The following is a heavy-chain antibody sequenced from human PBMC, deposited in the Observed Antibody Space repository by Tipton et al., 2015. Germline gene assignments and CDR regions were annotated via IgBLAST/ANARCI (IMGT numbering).Heavy chain of an antibody. CDR1: GGSISNNY. CDR2: IFYSGDT. Sequence: TLSLTCTVSGGSISNNYWGWIRQPPGKGLEYIGYIFYSGDTNYNPSLKSRVSISIDTSKNQFSLNLSSVTAADTAVYYCARDLEHGMDVWGHGTTVTVSS. J-gene: IGHJ6*02. D-gene: IGHD5-24*01. V-gene: IGHV4-59*13. CDR3: ARDLEHGMDV.